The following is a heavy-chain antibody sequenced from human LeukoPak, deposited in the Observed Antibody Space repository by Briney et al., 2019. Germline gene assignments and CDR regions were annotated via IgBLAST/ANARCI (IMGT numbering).Heavy chain of an antibody. D-gene: IGHD3-10*01. V-gene: IGHV3-30-3*01. Sequence: GGSLRLSCAASGFTLSSYAMHWVRQAPGKGLEWVAVISYDGSNKYYADSVKGRFTISRDNSKNTLYLQMNSLRAEDTAVYYCARDLTLWFGESSGIDYWGQGTLVTVSS. J-gene: IGHJ4*02. CDR2: ISYDGSNK. CDR1: GFTLSSYA. CDR3: ARDLTLWFGESSGIDY.